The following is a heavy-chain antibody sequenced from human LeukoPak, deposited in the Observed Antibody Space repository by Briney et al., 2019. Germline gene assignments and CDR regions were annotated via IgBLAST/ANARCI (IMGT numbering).Heavy chain of an antibody. Sequence: GGSLRLSCAASGFTFSSYAMNWVRQAPGQGLEWVSAISAVVDTPYYADSAKGRFTISRDNSTNTVYLEMNSLRAGDTAVYCWANSRYCSSIICHVFNDRGPVILVTVSS. CDR1: GFTFSSYA. D-gene: IGHD2-2*01. J-gene: IGHJ4*02. CDR2: ISAVVDTP. V-gene: IGHV3-23*01. CDR3: ANSRYCSSIICHVFND.